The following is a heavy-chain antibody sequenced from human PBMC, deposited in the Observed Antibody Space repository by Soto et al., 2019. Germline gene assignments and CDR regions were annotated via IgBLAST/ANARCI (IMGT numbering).Heavy chain of an antibody. Sequence: PSETLSLTCTVSGGSISSYYWSWIRQPPGKGLVWIGDIYYSGSTNYNPSLKSRVTISVDKSKNQFSLKLSSVTAADTAVYYCARLRGGSQNYYYYGMDVWGQGTTVTVSS. D-gene: IGHD2-15*01. V-gene: IGHV4-59*12. J-gene: IGHJ6*02. CDR3: ARLRGGSQNYYYYGMDV. CDR1: GGSISSYY. CDR2: IYYSGST.